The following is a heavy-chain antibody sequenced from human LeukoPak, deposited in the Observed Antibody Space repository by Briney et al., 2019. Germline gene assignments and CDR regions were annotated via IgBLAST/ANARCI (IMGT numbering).Heavy chain of an antibody. V-gene: IGHV3-48*04. CDR2: IVGSSSTI. J-gene: IGHJ4*02. CDR1: GFTFSSYS. CDR3: ASSNGCLAY. D-gene: IGHD5-24*01. Sequence: GGSLRLSCAASGFTFSSYSMNWVRQAPGKGLEWVSYIVGSSSTIYYADSVKGRFTISRDNAKNSLYLQMNSLRAEDTAVYYCASSNGCLAYWGQGTLVTVSS.